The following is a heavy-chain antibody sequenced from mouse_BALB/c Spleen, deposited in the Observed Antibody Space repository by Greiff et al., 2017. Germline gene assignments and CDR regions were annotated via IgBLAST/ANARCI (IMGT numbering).Heavy chain of an antibody. CDR1: GDSITSGY. D-gene: IGHD2-14*01. CDR3: ARYGYDFAMDY. V-gene: IGHV3-8*02. J-gene: IGHJ4*01. Sequence: EVKVVESGPSLVKPSQTLSLTCSVTGDSITSGYWNWIRKFPGNKLEYMGYISYSGSTYYNPSLKSRISISRDTSKNQYYLQLNSVTTEDTATYYCARYGYDFAMDYWGQGTSGTVSS. CDR2: ISYSGST.